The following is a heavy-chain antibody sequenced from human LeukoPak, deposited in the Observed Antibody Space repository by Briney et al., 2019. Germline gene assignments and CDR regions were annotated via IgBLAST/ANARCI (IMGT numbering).Heavy chain of an antibody. CDR3: ARKGIAVASVPYYYYGMDV. Sequence: PGGSLRLSCAASGFTFSSYGMHWVRQAPGKGLEWVAVIWYDGSNKYYADSVKGRFTISRDNSKNTLYLQMNSLRAEDTAVYYCARKGIAVASVPYYYYGMDVWGQGTTVTVSS. V-gene: IGHV3-33*01. CDR1: GFTFSSYG. J-gene: IGHJ6*02. D-gene: IGHD6-19*01. CDR2: IWYDGSNK.